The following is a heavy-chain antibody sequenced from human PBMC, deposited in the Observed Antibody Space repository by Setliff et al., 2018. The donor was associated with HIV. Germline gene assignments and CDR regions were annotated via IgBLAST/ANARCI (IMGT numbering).Heavy chain of an antibody. CDR1: GGSVGSGSYY. Sequence: KPSETLSLTCTVSGGSVGSGSYYWSWIRQSPGKGLEWIGYIYYSGSAYYNPSLKSRVTMSVDTSKNQLSLKLRPVTAADTAVYYCARARITMTGGRLEPYAFDRWGQGTKVTVSS. CDR2: IYYSGSA. J-gene: IGHJ3*01. V-gene: IGHV4-61*01. CDR3: ARARITMTGGRLEPYAFDR. D-gene: IGHD3-22*01.